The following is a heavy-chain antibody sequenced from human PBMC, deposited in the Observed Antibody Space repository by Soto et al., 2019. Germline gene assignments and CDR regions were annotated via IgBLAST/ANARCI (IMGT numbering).Heavy chain of an antibody. CDR3: ARAIGDYGDIYSDY. V-gene: IGHV4-59*01. J-gene: IGHJ4*02. CDR1: GCSISSYY. D-gene: IGHD4-17*01. CDR2: IYYSGST. Sequence: PSETLSLTCTVSGCSISSYYWSWIRQPPGKGLEWIGYIYYSGSTNYNPSLKSRVTISVDTSKNQFSLKLSSVTAADTAVYYCARAIGDYGDIYSDYWGQGTLVTVSS.